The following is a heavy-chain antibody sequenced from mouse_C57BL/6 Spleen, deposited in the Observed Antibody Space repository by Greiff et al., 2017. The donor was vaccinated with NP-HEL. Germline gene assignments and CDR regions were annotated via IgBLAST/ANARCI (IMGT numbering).Heavy chain of an antibody. CDR3: TITTVVATDWFAY. D-gene: IGHD1-1*01. Sequence: QVQLQQSGAELVRPGASVTLSCKASGYTFTDYEMHWVKQTPVHGLEWIGAIDPETGGTAYNQKFKGKAILTADKSSSTAYMELRSLTSEDSAVYYCTITTVVATDWFAYWGQGTLVTVSA. J-gene: IGHJ3*01. V-gene: IGHV1-15*01. CDR2: IDPETGGT. CDR1: GYTFTDYE.